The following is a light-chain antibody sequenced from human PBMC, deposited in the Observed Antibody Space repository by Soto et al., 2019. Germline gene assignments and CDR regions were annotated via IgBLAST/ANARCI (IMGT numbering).Light chain of an antibody. CDR3: QSYDSSLRGVV. CDR1: SSNIGAGYD. J-gene: IGLJ3*02. V-gene: IGLV1-40*01. Sequence: QAVVTQPPSVSGAPGQTVTISCTGSSSNIGAGYDVHWYQQLPGTAPKLLIYGDNNRPSGVPDRLSGSKSGTSASLAITGLQAEDEADYYCQSYDSSLRGVVFGGGTKLTVL. CDR2: GDN.